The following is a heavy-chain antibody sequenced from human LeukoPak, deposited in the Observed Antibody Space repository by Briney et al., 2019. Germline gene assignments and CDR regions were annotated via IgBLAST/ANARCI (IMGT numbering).Heavy chain of an antibody. Sequence: HPGGSLRLSCAVSGLTVNNNYVNWVRQAPEKGLEWVSDIHNTVTIHYADSVNGRFTISSDTSKKTVYLQMNDLRAEDTAVYYCILTTVATSIEYWGPGTLVTVSP. CDR2: IHNTVTI. CDR1: GLTVNNNY. J-gene: IGHJ4*02. CDR3: ILTTVATSIEY. V-gene: IGHV3-53*01. D-gene: IGHD4-23*01.